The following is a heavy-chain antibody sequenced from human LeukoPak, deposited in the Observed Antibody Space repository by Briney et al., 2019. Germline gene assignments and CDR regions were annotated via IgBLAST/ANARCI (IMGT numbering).Heavy chain of an antibody. J-gene: IGHJ4*02. CDR3: ASSDSSGYSYD. Sequence: GGSLRLSCAASGFTFSDHYMDWVRQAPGKGLELVGRSRNKANSYTTEYAASVQGRFTISRDVSENSGYLQMNSLKNEDTAVYHCASSDSSGYSYDWGQGTLVTVSS. CDR1: GFTFSDHY. D-gene: IGHD3-22*01. CDR2: SRNKANSYTT. V-gene: IGHV3-72*01.